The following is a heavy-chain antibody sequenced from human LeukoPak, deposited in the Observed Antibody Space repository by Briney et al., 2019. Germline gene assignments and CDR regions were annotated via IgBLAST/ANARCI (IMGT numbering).Heavy chain of an antibody. CDR3: ARELAYSSSWYSGAYYYYGMDV. CDR2: IIPIFGTA. Sequence: SVKVSCKASGGTFSSYAISWVRQAPGQGLEWMGGIIPIFGTANYAQKFQGRVTITADKSMSTAYMELSSLRSEDTAVYYCARELAYSSSWYSGAYYYYGMDVWGKGTTVTVSS. V-gene: IGHV1-69*06. D-gene: IGHD6-13*01. J-gene: IGHJ6*04. CDR1: GGTFSSYA.